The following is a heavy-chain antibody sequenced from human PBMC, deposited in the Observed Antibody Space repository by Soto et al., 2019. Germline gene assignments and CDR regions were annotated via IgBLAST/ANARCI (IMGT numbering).Heavy chain of an antibody. CDR1: GGTFSSYA. CDR3: AREMSYDILTHYYFDY. D-gene: IGHD3-9*01. CDR2: IIPIFGTA. Sequence: QVQLVQSGAEVKKPGSSVKVSCKASGGTFSSYAISWVRQAPGQGLEWMGGIIPIFGTANYAQKFQGRVTITADESTSTAYMELSSLRSEDTALYYCAREMSYDILTHYYFDYWGQGTLVTVSS. J-gene: IGHJ4*02. V-gene: IGHV1-69*01.